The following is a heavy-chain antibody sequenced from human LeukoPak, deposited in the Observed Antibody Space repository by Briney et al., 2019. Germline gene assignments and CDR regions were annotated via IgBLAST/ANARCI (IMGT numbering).Heavy chain of an antibody. J-gene: IGHJ4*02. V-gene: IGHV1-69*13. CDR3: ARDPSSATGNFDY. Sequence: SVKVSCKASAGTLSSYAISWVRQAPGQGLEWMGVIIPLFGTANYAQKFQGRVTITADESTSTAYMQLSSLRSEDTAVYYCARDPSSATGNFDYWGQGTLGTRFS. CDR1: AGTLSSYA. D-gene: IGHD1-14*01. CDR2: IIPLFGTA.